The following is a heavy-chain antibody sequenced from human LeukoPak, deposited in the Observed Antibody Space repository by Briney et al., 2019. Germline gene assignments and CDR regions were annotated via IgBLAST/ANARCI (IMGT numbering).Heavy chain of an antibody. CDR3: ARSGVEMAGSRDY. CDR1: GFTFSSYS. Sequence: PGGSLRLSCAASGFTFSSYSMNWVRQAPGKGLEWVSYISSSGSTIYYADSVKGRFTISRDNAKNSLYLQMNSLRAEDTAVYYCARSGVEMAGSRDYWGQGTLVTVSS. V-gene: IGHV3-48*04. CDR2: ISSSGSTI. J-gene: IGHJ4*02. D-gene: IGHD5-24*01.